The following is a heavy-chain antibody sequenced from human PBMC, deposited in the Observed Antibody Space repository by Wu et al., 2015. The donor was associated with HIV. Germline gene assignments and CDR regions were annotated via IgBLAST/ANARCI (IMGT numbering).Heavy chain of an antibody. CDR2: ISTSTGNT. CDR1: GYTFSNFG. CDR3: ARGGRAVGLLPT. J-gene: IGHJ1*01. V-gene: IGHV1-18*01. D-gene: IGHD1-26*01. Sequence: QVQLVQSGSEVRKPGASVKVSCKASGYTFSNFGFTWVRQAPGQGLEWMGWISTSTGNTNYAQKLQGRVSMTTDTSTRTAYMELKSLTSDDTAVYYCARGGRAVGLLPTWGQGHWHRLL.